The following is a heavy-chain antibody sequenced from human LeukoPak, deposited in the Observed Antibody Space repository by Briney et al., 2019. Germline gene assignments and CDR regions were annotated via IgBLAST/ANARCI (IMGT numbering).Heavy chain of an antibody. Sequence: SETLSLTCAVYGGSFSGYYWSWIRQPPGKGLEWIGEINHSGSTNYNPSLKSRVTISVDTSKNQFSLNLSSVTAADTAVYYCAIPRGLQRTLTNWGQGTLVTVSS. CDR2: INHSGST. V-gene: IGHV4-34*01. CDR3: AIPRGLQRTLTN. D-gene: IGHD3-9*01. J-gene: IGHJ4*02. CDR1: GGSFSGYY.